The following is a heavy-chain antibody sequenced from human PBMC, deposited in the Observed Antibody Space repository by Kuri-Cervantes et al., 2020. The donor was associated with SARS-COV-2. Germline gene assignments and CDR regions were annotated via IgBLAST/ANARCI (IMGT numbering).Heavy chain of an antibody. CDR1: GFTFSSYA. CDR3: ARVPYYYDGSGFFYFDY. CDR2: ISYDGSNK. J-gene: IGHJ4*02. D-gene: IGHD3-22*01. Sequence: GGSLRLSCAASGFTFSSYAMHWVRQAPGKGLEWVAVISYDGSNKYYADSVKGRFTISRDNSKNTLYLQMNSLRVEDTAVYYCARVPYYYDGSGFFYFDYWGQGTLVTVSS. V-gene: IGHV3-30-3*01.